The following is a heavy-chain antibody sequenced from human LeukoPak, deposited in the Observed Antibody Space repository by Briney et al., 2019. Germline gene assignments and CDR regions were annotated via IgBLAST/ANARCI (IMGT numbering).Heavy chain of an antibody. J-gene: IGHJ4*02. V-gene: IGHV3-7*01. Sequence: GGSLRLSCAASGFTFSSYWMSWVRQAPGKGLEWVANIKQDGSAKYYVDSVKGRFTISRDNAKNSLYLQMSSLRAEDTAVYYCVGESTSSTDYWGQGTLVTVSS. CDR3: VGESTSSTDY. CDR2: IKQDGSAK. D-gene: IGHD6-6*01. CDR1: GFTFSSYW.